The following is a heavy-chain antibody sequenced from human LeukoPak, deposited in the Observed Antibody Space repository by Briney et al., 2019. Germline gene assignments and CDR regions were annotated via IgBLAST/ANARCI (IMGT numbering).Heavy chain of an antibody. CDR2: VYYSGST. Sequence: SETLSLTCTVSGGSISNYYWSWIRQPPGKGLEWTGHVYYSGSTNYNPSLKSRVTISVDTSKNQFSLKLTSVTAADTAVYYCARVVITMVRGVDWFDPWGQGTLVTVSS. J-gene: IGHJ5*02. D-gene: IGHD3-10*01. CDR3: ARVVITMVRGVDWFDP. V-gene: IGHV4-59*01. CDR1: GGSISNYY.